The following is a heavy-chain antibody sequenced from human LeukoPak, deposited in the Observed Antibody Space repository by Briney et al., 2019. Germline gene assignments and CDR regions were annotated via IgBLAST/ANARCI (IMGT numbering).Heavy chain of an antibody. D-gene: IGHD6-13*01. Sequence: KPAETLSLTCTVSGGPISNYYWSWIRQPPGKGWEWFGYIYHSGSTSYKPPLQSPVTISVDTSKNQFSLKLSSVTAADTAVYYCARDSYSTSWYGPFDYWGQGTLVTVSS. CDR3: ARDSYSTSWYGPFDY. J-gene: IGHJ4*02. V-gene: IGHV4-59*13. CDR2: IYHSGST. CDR1: GGPISNYY.